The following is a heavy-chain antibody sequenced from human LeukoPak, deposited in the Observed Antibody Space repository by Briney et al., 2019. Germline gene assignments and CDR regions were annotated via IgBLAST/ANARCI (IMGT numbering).Heavy chain of an antibody. J-gene: IGHJ6*03. CDR2: INHSGRT. CDR1: GGSFSGYY. D-gene: IGHD2-15*01. Sequence: PSETLSLTCAVYGGSFSGYYWSWIRQPPGKGLEWIGEINHSGRTNYNPSLKSRVTISVDTSKNQFSLKLSSVTAADTAVYYCARTTEGYCRGRSCYSYYYYMDVWGKGTTVTVSS. CDR3: ARTTEGYCRGRSCYSYYYYMDV. V-gene: IGHV4-34*01.